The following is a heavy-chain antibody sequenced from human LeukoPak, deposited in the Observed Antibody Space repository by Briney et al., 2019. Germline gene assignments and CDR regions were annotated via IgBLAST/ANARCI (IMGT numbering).Heavy chain of an antibody. CDR3: ARDVEMAPFDY. CDR2: IYTSGNT. Sequence: SQTLSLTCTVSGGSISSGSYYWNWIRQPAGKGLEWIGRIYTSGNTNYNPSLKRRVTISVDTAKNQFALKLSSVTAADTAVYYCARDVEMAPFDYWAQGTLVTVSS. CDR1: GGSISSGSYY. D-gene: IGHD5-24*01. V-gene: IGHV4-61*02. J-gene: IGHJ4*02.